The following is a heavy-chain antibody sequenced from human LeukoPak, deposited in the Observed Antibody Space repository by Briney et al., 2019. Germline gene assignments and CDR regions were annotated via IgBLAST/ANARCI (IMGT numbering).Heavy chain of an antibody. CDR1: GFTFSSYG. Sequence: GGSLRLSCAASGFTFSSYGMHWVRQAPGKGLEWVAVIWYDGSNKYYADSVKGRFTISRDNSKNTLYLQMNSLGAEDTAVYYCARDGSPGGGTYYYYYMDVWGKGTTVTVSS. D-gene: IGHD3-10*01. V-gene: IGHV3-33*01. CDR2: IWYDGSNK. CDR3: ARDGSPGGGTYYYYYMDV. J-gene: IGHJ6*03.